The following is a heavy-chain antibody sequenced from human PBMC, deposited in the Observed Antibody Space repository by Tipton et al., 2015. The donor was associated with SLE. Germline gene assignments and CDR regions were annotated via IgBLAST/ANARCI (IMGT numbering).Heavy chain of an antibody. D-gene: IGHD3-22*01. CDR2: IYYSGST. Sequence: TLSLTCTVSGDSMRSSMITYYWGWIRQPPGKGLEWIGSIYYSGSTYYNPSLKSRVTISVDTSKNQFSLKLSSVTAADTAVYYCARRPYVSSGYFFYYWGQGTLVTVSS. V-gene: IGHV4-39*01. J-gene: IGHJ4*02. CDR1: GDSMRSSMITYY. CDR3: ARRPYVSSGYFFYY.